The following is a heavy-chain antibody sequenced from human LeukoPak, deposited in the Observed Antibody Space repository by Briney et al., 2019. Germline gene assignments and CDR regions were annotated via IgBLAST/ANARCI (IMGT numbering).Heavy chain of an antibody. CDR1: GFSFSDYD. D-gene: IGHD3-22*01. CDR2: IYIGGTPI. CDR3: ARESRDYDSTTNDAFDI. J-gene: IGHJ3*02. Sequence: SWGSLTLSCAASGFSFSDYDRNWVRQAPGKGLEGVSYIYIGGTPINYADSVKGRLTISRDDAKNSVFLQMSSLRAEDTAVYYCARESRDYDSTTNDAFDIWGQGTMVTVSS. V-gene: IGHV3-48*03.